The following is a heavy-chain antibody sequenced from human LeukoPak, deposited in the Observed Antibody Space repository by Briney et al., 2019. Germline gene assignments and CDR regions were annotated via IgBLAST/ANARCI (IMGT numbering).Heavy chain of an antibody. CDR1: ADSLTIYY. Sequence: SETLSLTCTVSADSLTIYYWSWIRQPPGKGVEWIGYIDHTGSTNYNPSLNSRVTISRDTSKNHFSLKLSSVTAADTAVYYCARGVTKDRHFDYWGQGTLVTVSS. D-gene: IGHD4-17*01. J-gene: IGHJ4*02. V-gene: IGHV4-59*12. CDR3: ARGVTKDRHFDY. CDR2: IDHTGST.